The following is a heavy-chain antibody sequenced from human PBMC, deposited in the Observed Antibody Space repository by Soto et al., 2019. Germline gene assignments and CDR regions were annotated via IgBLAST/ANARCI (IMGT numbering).Heavy chain of an antibody. V-gene: IGHV1-8*02. Sequence: ASVTVSGKSSAYTLSSYDINGVRLAPGQEHERMGWINPKSGKTGYTQKFQGRVTMTRDASVTTAYMELSGLTSEDTAVYYWARMDLDDRASVKWFGPWGQGTPVTVSS. D-gene: IGHD2-2*01. CDR2: INPKSGKT. J-gene: IGHJ5*02. CDR3: ARMDLDDRASVKWFGP. CDR1: AYTLSSYD.